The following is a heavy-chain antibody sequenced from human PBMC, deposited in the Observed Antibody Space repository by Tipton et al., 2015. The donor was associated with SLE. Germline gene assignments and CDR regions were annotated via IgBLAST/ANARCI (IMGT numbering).Heavy chain of an antibody. V-gene: IGHV4-59*11. CDR3: ARDGGYAFDI. D-gene: IGHD3-16*01. CDR2: IYDSGST. CDR1: GGSISSHY. J-gene: IGHJ3*02. Sequence: LRLSCTVSGGSISSHYWSWIRQPPGKGLEWIGYIYDSGSTNYNPSLKSRVTISVDTSKNQFSLKLSSVTAADTAVYYCARDGGYAFDIWGQGTMVTVSS.